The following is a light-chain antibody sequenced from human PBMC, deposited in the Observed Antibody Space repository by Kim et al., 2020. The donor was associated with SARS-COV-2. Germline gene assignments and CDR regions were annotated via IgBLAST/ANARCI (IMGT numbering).Light chain of an antibody. Sequence: ASVGDRVTITCRASQSISSYLNWYQQKPGKAPKLLIYAASSLQSGVPSRFSGSGSGTYFTLTISSLQPEDFATYYCQQSYSTRITFGPGTKVDIK. CDR2: AAS. V-gene: IGKV1-39*01. J-gene: IGKJ3*01. CDR3: QQSYSTRIT. CDR1: QSISSY.